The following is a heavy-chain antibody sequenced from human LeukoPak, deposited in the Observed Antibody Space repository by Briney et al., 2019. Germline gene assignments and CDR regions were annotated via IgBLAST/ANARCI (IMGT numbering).Heavy chain of an antibody. CDR2: IYYTGPT. CDR1: GVSISTSRYY. J-gene: IGHJ4*02. D-gene: IGHD6-6*01. CDR3: ARGRPTSDY. V-gene: IGHV4-39*07. Sequence: PSETLSLTCTVSGVSISTSRYYWGWIRQPPGKGLEWIGNIYYTGPTYYNASLESRVTISLDTSKNQFSLKLTSVTAAGTAVYYCARGRPTSDYWGQGTLVTVSS.